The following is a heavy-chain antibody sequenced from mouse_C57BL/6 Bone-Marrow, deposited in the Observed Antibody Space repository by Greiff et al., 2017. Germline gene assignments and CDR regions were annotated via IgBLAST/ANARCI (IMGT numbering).Heavy chain of an antibody. J-gene: IGHJ4*01. CDR3: ARNEVWYAMDY. CDR2: IHPNSGST. D-gene: IGHD2-10*02. CDR1: GYTFTSYW. V-gene: IGHV1-64*01. Sequence: VQLQQPGAELVKPGASVKLSCKASGYTFTSYWMHWVKQRPGQGLEWIGMIHPNSGSTNYNEKFKSKATLTVDKSSSTAYMQLSSLTSEDSAVYYCARNEVWYAMDYWGQGTSVTVSS.